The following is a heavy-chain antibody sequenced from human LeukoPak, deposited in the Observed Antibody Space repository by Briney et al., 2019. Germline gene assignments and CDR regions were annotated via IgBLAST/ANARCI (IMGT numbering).Heavy chain of an antibody. CDR3: ARVHSWSGPDY. V-gene: IGHV4-38-2*02. CDR2: IYHSGST. CDR1: GYSISTGYY. D-gene: IGHD3-3*02. Sequence: SETLSLTCTVSGYSISTGYYWGWIRQPPGKGLEWIGSIYHSGSTYRNPSLKSRVTISVDTSKNQFSLKLRSVTAADTAVYYCARVHSWSGPDYWGQGTLVTVSS. J-gene: IGHJ4*02.